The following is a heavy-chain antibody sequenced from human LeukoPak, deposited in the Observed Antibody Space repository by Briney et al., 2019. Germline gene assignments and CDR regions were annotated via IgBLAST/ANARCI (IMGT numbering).Heavy chain of an antibody. V-gene: IGHV3-23*01. J-gene: IGHJ4*02. CDR1: GFTFSSYA. CDR3: ARAIFGVVITIDY. D-gene: IGHD3-3*01. Sequence: GGSLRLSCAASGFTFSSYAMSWVRQAPGKGLEWVSAISGSGGSTYYADSVKGRFPISRYNSKNTLYLQMNSLRAEDTAVYYCARAIFGVVITIDYWGQGTLVTVSS. CDR2: ISGSGGST.